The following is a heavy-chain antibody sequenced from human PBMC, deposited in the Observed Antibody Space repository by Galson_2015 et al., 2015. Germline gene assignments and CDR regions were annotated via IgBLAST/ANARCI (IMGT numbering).Heavy chain of an antibody. D-gene: IGHD2-15*01. V-gene: IGHV3-48*03. CDR3: TRHCSGNNCYSVY. J-gene: IGHJ4*02. CDR2: ISTIGSTI. CDR1: GFTFNNYE. Sequence: SLRPSCAASGFTFNNYEMNWVRQAPGKGLEWVSYISTIGSTIYYADSVKGRFTISRDNAKNSLYLQMNSLRAEDTAVYYCTRHCSGNNCYSVYWGQGTLVTVSS.